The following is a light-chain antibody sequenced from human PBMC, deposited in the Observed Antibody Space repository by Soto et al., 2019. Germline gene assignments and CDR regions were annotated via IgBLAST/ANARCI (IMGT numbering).Light chain of an antibody. CDR2: EVS. J-gene: IGLJ2*01. CDR3: SSYATNRDVL. Sequence: QSVLTQPASVSGSPGQSITISCTGTSSDVGSYNFVSWYQQHPGKAPKLMIYEVSDRPSGVSNRFSGSKSGDTASLTISGLQAEDEADYYCSSYATNRDVLFGGGTKLTVL. V-gene: IGLV2-14*01. CDR1: SSDVGSYNF.